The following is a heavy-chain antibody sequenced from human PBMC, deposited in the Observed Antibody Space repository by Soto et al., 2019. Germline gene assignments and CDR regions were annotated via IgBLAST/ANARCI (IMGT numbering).Heavy chain of an antibody. V-gene: IGHV1-18*01. CDR3: ARDTAWLELQHDFAY. D-gene: IGHD1-7*01. J-gene: IGHJ4*02. Sequence: GASVKVSCKASGYTFTSYGISWVRQAPGQGLEWMGWISAYNGNTNYAQKLQGRVTMTTDTSTSTAYMELRSLRSDDTAVYYCARDTAWLELQHDFAYWGQGTLVTVSS. CDR2: ISAYNGNT. CDR1: GYTFTSYG.